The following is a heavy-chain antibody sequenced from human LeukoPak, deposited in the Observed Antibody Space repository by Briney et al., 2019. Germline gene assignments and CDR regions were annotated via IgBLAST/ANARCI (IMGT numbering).Heavy chain of an antibody. D-gene: IGHD6-13*01. CDR3: ARDPLSHSPYSSSWPPYYYYGMDV. CDR2: IKQDGSEK. Sequence: GGSLRLSCAASGFTFSSYWMSWVRQAPGKGLEWVANIKQDGSEKYYVDSVKGRFTISRDNAKNSLYLQMNSLRAEDTAVYYCARDPLSHSPYSSSWPPYYYYGMDVWGQGTTVTVSS. V-gene: IGHV3-7*01. J-gene: IGHJ6*02. CDR1: GFTFSSYW.